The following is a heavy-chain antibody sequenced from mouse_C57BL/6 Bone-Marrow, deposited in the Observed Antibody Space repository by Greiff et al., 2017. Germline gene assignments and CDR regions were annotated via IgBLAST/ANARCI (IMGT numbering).Heavy chain of an antibody. Sequence: EVKLVESGGGLVKPGGSLKLSCAASGFTFSSYAMSWVRQTPEKRLEWVATISDGGSYTYYPDNVKGRFTISRDNAKNNLYLQMSQLKSEDTAVYYCARAYVWSAYWGQGTLVTVSA. V-gene: IGHV5-4*03. D-gene: IGHD1-1*01. CDR2: ISDGGSYT. J-gene: IGHJ3*01. CDR1: GFTFSSYA. CDR3: ARAYVWSAY.